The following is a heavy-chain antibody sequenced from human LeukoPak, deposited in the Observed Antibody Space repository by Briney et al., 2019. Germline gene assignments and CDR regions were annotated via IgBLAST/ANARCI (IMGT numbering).Heavy chain of an antibody. CDR2: IYHSGST. Sequence: PSETLSLTCTVSGYSISSGYYWGWIRQPPGKGLEWIGSIYHSGSTYYNPSLNSRVTISVDTSKNQFSLKLSSVTAADTAVYYCARPGHLWFGELYVDYWGQGTLVTVSP. D-gene: IGHD3-10*01. CDR3: ARPGHLWFGELYVDY. V-gene: IGHV4-38-2*02. J-gene: IGHJ4*02. CDR1: GYSISSGYY.